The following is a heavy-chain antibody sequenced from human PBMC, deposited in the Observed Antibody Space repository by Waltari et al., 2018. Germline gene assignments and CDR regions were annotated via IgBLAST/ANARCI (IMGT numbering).Heavy chain of an antibody. CDR2: MNRVGSAI. CDR1: GINFSNYY. J-gene: IGHJ4*02. D-gene: IGHD3-3*01. CDR3: ARAREHSSDFWNGYSYYFDQ. Sequence: QVQLVEYGGGLVKPEGYMRLSCAASGINFSNYYMNWLSQAPGKGLEWVSYMNRVGSAIHYADTVKGRFTISWDNAKNSLYLQMNSLSADDTAVYYCARAREHSSDFWNGYSYYFDQWGQGTLVTVSS. V-gene: IGHV3-11*01.